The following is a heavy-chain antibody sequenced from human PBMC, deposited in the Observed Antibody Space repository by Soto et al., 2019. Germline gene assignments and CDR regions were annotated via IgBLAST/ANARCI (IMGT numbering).Heavy chain of an antibody. J-gene: IGHJ4*02. CDR2: IFWNGEK. CDR3: AHVRQWDGAHSYDY. CDR1: GFSLSDSKVG. D-gene: IGHD1-26*01. Sequence: QVTLKESGPVLVKPTETLTLTCAASGFSLSDSKVGVSCIRQPPGKALEWLAHIFWNGEKSYSTSLERRLTISKDPSKGQVVLSMTNMDPVDTAAYFCAHVRQWDGAHSYDYWGRGTLVTVSS. V-gene: IGHV2-26*01.